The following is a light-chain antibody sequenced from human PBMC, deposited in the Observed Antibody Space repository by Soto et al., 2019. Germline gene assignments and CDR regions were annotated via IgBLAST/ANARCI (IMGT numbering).Light chain of an antibody. CDR1: QSVSSN. CDR2: GAS. Sequence: EIVWTQSPGTLSLSPGERATLSCRASQSVSSNLAWYQQKPGQAPRLLIYGASSRATGIPDRFSGSGSGTDFTLTISRLEPEDFAVYYCQRYGSSPITFGQGTRLEIK. CDR3: QRYGSSPIT. V-gene: IGKV3-20*01. J-gene: IGKJ5*01.